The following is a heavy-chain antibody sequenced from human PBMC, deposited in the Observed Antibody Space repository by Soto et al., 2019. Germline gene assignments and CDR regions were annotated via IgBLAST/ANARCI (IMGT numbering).Heavy chain of an antibody. D-gene: IGHD6-13*01. CDR1: GGTFSSYT. J-gene: IGHJ4*02. V-gene: IGHV1-69*08. CDR2: IIPILGIA. CDR3: ARDGGSSIWSNYYFDY. Sequence: QVQLVQSGAEVKKPGSSVKVSCKASGGTFSSYTISWVRQAPGQGLEWMGRIIPILGIANYAQKFQGRVTITADKSTSTAYMELSSLRSEDTAVYYCARDGGSSIWSNYYFDYWGQGTLVTVSS.